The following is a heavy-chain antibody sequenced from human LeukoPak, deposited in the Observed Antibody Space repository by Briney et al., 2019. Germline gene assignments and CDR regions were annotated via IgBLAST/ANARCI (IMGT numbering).Heavy chain of an antibody. CDR3: TKGLL. CDR1: GFSINKDD. V-gene: IGHV3-23*01. Sequence: GGSLRLFCAASGFSINKDDMNWVRQAPGKGLEWVSAVSRSGGWTYYADSVKGRFTISRDDSKNMLYLQMNRLRAEDTAVYYCTKGLLWGQGTLVTISS. CDR2: VSRSGGWT. J-gene: IGHJ4*02.